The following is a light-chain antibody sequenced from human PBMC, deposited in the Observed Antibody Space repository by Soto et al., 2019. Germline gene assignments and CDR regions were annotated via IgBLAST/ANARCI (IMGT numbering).Light chain of an antibody. CDR1: TGAVTSGHY. CDR2: TAS. V-gene: IGLV7-43*01. CDR3: LLYFGGAQLV. J-gene: IGLJ3*02. Sequence: QTVVTQEPSLTVSPGVTVTLTCASSTGAVTSGHYPSWFQQKPGQTPRTLIYTASSKHSWTPARFSGSLLGGKAALTLSAVQLEDEADYSCLLYFGGAQLVFGGGTKLTVL.